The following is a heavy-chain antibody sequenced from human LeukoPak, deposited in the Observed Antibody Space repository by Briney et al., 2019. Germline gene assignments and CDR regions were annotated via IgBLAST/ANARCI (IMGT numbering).Heavy chain of an antibody. Sequence: SETLSLTCAVYGGSFSGYYWSWIRQPPGKGLEWIGEINHSGSTNYNPSLKSRVTISVDTSKNQFSLKLSSVTAADTAVYYCARQGRAMVRGVITWFDPWGQGTLVTVSS. V-gene: IGHV4-34*01. CDR3: ARQGRAMVRGVITWFDP. CDR1: GGSFSGYY. J-gene: IGHJ5*02. CDR2: INHSGST. D-gene: IGHD3-10*01.